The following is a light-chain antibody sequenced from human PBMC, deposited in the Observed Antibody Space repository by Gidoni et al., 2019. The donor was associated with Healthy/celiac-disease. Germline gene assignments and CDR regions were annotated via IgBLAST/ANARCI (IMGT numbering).Light chain of an antibody. CDR3: QQYYSTPSYT. CDR1: QSVLYSSNNKNY. CDR2: WAS. V-gene: IGKV4-1*01. J-gene: IGKJ2*01. Sequence: QSVLYSSNNKNYLAWYQQKPGQPPKLLIYWASTRESGVPDRFSDSGSGTDFTLTISSLQAEDVAVYYCQQYYSTPSYTFGQGTKLEIK.